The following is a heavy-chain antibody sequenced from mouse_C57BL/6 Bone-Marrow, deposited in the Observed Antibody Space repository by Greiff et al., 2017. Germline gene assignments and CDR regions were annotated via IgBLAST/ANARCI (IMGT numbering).Heavy chain of an antibody. CDR2: IDPSASYT. Sequence: QVQLQQPGAELVKPGASVKLSCKASGYTFTSYWMQWVKQRPGQGLEWIGEIDPSASYTNYNQKFKGKATLTVDTSSSTAYMQLSSLTSEDSAVYYCARAEMVKTLEDFDYWGQGTTLTVSS. CDR1: GYTFTSYW. D-gene: IGHD2-2*01. CDR3: ARAEMVKTLEDFDY. J-gene: IGHJ2*01. V-gene: IGHV1-50*01.